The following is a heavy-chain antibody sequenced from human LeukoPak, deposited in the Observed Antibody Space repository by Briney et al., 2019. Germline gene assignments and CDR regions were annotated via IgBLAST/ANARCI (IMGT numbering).Heavy chain of an antibody. CDR1: GFTFSNAC. CDR3: TTLGAFDY. Sequence: PGGSLKLSCTASGFTFSNACMSWVRQAPGKGLEWVGRIKRKTDGATTDYAAPVKGRFSISRDDSKNTLYLQMNSLKTEDTAVYYCTTLGAFDYWGLGTLVTVSS. V-gene: IGHV3-15*01. J-gene: IGHJ4*02. D-gene: IGHD4/OR15-4a*01. CDR2: IKRKTDGATT.